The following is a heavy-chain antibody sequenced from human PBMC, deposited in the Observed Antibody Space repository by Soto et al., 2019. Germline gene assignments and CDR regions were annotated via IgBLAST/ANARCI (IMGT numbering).Heavy chain of an antibody. Sequence: QVQLQESGPGLVKPSQTLSLTCTVSGGSISSGGYYWSWIRQHPGKGLEWIGYIYYSGSTYYNPSLKSRVTIPVDTSKNQFSLKLSSVTAADTAVYYCARESQQLVEAYRHPSNYYYYGMDVWGQGTTVTVSS. V-gene: IGHV4-31*03. CDR2: IYYSGST. CDR3: ARESQQLVEAYRHPSNYYYYGMDV. J-gene: IGHJ6*02. CDR1: GGSISSGGYY. D-gene: IGHD6-13*01.